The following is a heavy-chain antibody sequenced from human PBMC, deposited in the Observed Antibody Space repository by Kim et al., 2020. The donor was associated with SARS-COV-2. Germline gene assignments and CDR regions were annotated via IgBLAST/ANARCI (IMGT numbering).Heavy chain of an antibody. Sequence: GGSLRLSCAASGFTFSSYWMSWVRQAPGKGLEWVANIKQDGSEKYYVDSVKGRFTISRDNAKNSLYLQMNSLRAEDTAVYYCARDGLGYCSSTSCYRSQKEDGMDVWGQGTTVTVSS. D-gene: IGHD2-2*01. V-gene: IGHV3-7*01. CDR1: GFTFSSYW. J-gene: IGHJ6*02. CDR2: IKQDGSEK. CDR3: ARDGLGYCSSTSCYRSQKEDGMDV.